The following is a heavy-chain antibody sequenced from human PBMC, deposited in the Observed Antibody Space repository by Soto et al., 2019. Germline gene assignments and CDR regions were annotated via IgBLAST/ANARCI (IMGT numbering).Heavy chain of an antibody. V-gene: IGHV3-33*01. Sequence: QVQLVESGGGVVQPGRSLRLSCAASGFTFSSYGMHWVRQAPGKGLEWVAVIWYDGSNKYYADSVKGRFTISRDNSKNTLYLQMNSLRAEDTAVYYCARGSSSPLPYYYYYGMDVWGQGTTVTVSS. CDR1: GFTFSSYG. J-gene: IGHJ6*02. D-gene: IGHD6-6*01. CDR2: IWYDGSNK. CDR3: ARGSSSPLPYYYYYGMDV.